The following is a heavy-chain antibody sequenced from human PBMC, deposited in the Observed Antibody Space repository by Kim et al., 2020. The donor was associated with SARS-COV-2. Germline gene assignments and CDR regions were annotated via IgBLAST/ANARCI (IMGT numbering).Heavy chain of an antibody. CDR3: ARDLIAAAGSTYYYGMDV. Sequence: GGSLRLSCAASGFTFSDYYMSWIRQAPGKGLEWVSYISSSGSTIYYADSVKGRFTISRDNSKNSLYLQMNSLRAEDTAVYYCARDLIAAAGSTYYYGMDVWCQGTTVTVSS. D-gene: IGHD6-13*01. CDR1: GFTFSDYY. J-gene: IGHJ6*02. V-gene: IGHV3-11*04. CDR2: ISSSGSTI.